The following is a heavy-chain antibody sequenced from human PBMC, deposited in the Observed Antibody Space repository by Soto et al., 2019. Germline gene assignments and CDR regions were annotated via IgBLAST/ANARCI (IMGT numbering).Heavy chain of an antibody. CDR1: GFTFNNYG. CDR3: TKDGRFDSDGSLYYYYYGMDV. J-gene: IGHJ6*02. V-gene: IGHV3-30*18. Sequence: GGSLRLSCAASGFTFNNYGMNWVRQAPGEGLERVAIISNDGSNKYYIESVRGRFTISRDNSKNMLFLQMNSLRVEDTAVYFCTKDGRFDSDGSLYYYYYGMDVWGQGTTVTVSS. D-gene: IGHD2-15*01. CDR2: ISNDGSNK.